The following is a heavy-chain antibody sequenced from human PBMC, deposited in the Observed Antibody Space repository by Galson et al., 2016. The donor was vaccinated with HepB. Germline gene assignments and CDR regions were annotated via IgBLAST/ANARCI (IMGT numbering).Heavy chain of an antibody. CDR1: GFALTTFY. V-gene: IGHV1-46*04. D-gene: IGHD3-10*01. CDR3: AGESQTGLTGWFDP. J-gene: IGHJ5*02. CDR2: IDPSGEST. Sequence: SVKVSCKASGFALTTFYVHWLRQAPGQGPEWLGIIDPSGESTTYSHRLQGRLTLTRDTSTSTVYMELTSLRAEDTAVYYCAGESQTGLTGWFDPWGQGTLAIVSS.